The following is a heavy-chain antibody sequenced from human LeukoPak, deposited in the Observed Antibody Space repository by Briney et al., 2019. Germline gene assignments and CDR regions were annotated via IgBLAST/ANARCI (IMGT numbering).Heavy chain of an antibody. V-gene: IGHV4-4*07. D-gene: IGHD3-22*01. J-gene: IGHJ4*02. CDR2: IYTSGST. CDR3: ARDSGDSSGYYYYFDY. Sequence: PSETLSLTCTVSGGSISSYYWSWLRQPAGKGLEWIGRIYTSGSTNYNPSLKSRVTMSVDTSKNQFSLKLSSVTAADTAVYHCARDSGDSSGYYYYFDYWGQGTLVTVSS. CDR1: GGSISSYY.